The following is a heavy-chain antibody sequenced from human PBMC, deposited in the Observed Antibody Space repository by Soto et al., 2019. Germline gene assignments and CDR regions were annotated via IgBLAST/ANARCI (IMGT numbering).Heavy chain of an antibody. D-gene: IGHD2-8*02. CDR2: ISCNSGTI. Sequence: EVQVVESGGGLVQPGRSLRLSCAASGFSFDDYAMHWVRQAPGKGLEWVSGISCNSGTIGYADSVKGRFTISRDNAKNSLYLQMHSLRAEDTALYYCAKSTGGTANGMGVWGQGTTVTVSS. CDR3: AKSTGGTANGMGV. V-gene: IGHV3-9*01. J-gene: IGHJ6*02. CDR1: GFSFDDYA.